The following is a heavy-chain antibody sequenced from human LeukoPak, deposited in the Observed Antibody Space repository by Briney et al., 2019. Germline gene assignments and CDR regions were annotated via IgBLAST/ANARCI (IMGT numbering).Heavy chain of an antibody. CDR2: IYSANRT. CDR1: GFTVSNNY. CDR3: ARSPPWAPLDY. J-gene: IGHJ4*02. Sequence: GGSLRLSCAASGFTVSNNYMSWVRQAPGKELEWVSDIYSANRTSYADSVKGRFTISRDSSKNMLCLQMNSLRAEDTAVYYCARSPPWAPLDYWGQGTLVTVSS. V-gene: IGHV3-66*01.